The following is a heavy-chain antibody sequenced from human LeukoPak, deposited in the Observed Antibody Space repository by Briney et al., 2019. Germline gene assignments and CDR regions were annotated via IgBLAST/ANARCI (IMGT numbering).Heavy chain of an antibody. J-gene: IGHJ5*02. CDR1: GYTFTSYY. CDR3: ARERYCTNGVCRNWFDP. CDR2: INPSGGST. V-gene: IGHV1-46*01. Sequence: ASVKVSCKASGYTFTSYYMHWVRQAPGQGLEWMGIINPSGGSTSYAQKFQGRVTMTRDMSTSTVYMELSSLRSEDTAVYYCARERYCTNGVCRNWFDPWGQGTLVTVSS. D-gene: IGHD2-8*01.